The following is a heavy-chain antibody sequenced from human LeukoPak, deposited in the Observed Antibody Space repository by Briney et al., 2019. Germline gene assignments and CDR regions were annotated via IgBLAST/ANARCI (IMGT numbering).Heavy chain of an antibody. CDR1: GFTVSSNY. Sequence: GGSLRLSCAASGFTVSSNYMSWVRQAPGKGLEWVSAISGSGGSTYYADSVKGRFTISRDNSKNTLYLQMNSLRAEDTAVYYCAKNVLLWFGELFVFDYWGQGTLVTVSS. J-gene: IGHJ4*02. CDR2: ISGSGGST. D-gene: IGHD3-10*01. CDR3: AKNVLLWFGELFVFDY. V-gene: IGHV3-23*01.